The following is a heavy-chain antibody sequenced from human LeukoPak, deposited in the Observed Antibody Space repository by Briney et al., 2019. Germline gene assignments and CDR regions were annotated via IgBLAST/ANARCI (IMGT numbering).Heavy chain of an antibody. V-gene: IGHV3-21*01. D-gene: IGHD3-10*01. Sequence: GGSLRLSCAASGFTFSSYSMNWVRQAPGKGLEWVSSISSSSSYIYYADSVKGRFTISRDNANNSLYLQMNSLRAEDTAVYYCATWPGSTRWFDPWGQGTLVTVSS. CDR3: ATWPGSTRWFDP. CDR2: ISSSSSYI. CDR1: GFTFSSYS. J-gene: IGHJ5*02.